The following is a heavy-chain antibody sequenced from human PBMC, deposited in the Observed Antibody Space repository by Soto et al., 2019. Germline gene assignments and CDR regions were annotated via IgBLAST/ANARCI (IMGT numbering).Heavy chain of an antibody. J-gene: IGHJ6*02. D-gene: IGHD2-2*01. Sequence: EVQLLKSGGGLVQPGGSLRLSCAASGFTFSSYAMSWVRQAPGKGLEWVSAISGSGGSTYYADSVKGRFTISRDNSKNTLYLQMNSLRAEDTAIYYCATDCISTSCYRTNSGMDVWGQGTTVTVSS. CDR1: GFTFSSYA. CDR2: ISGSGGST. V-gene: IGHV3-23*01. CDR3: ATDCISTSCYRTNSGMDV.